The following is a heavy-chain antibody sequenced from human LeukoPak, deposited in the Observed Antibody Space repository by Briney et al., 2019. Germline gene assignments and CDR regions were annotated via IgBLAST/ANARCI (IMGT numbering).Heavy chain of an antibody. D-gene: IGHD6-6*01. CDR2: ISGSGGST. CDR1: GFTFSSHS. V-gene: IGHV3-23*01. J-gene: IGHJ4*02. CDR3: AKDDKYSSSSSDY. Sequence: GGSLRLSCAASGFTFSSHSMNWVRQAPGKGLEWVSAISGSGGSTYYADSVKGRFTISRDNSKNTLYLQMNSLRAEDTAVYYCAKDDKYSSSSSDYWGQGTLVTVSS.